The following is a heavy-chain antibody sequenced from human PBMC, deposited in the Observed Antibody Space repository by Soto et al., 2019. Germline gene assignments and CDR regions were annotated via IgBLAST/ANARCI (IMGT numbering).Heavy chain of an antibody. CDR3: ARDRATYYDFWSGYYTDYYYGMDV. V-gene: IGHV4-59*01. D-gene: IGHD3-3*01. J-gene: IGHJ6*02. Sequence: PSETLSLTCTVSGGSISSYYWSWIRQPPGKGLEWIGYIYYSGSTNYNPSLKSRVTISVDTSKNQFSLKLSSETAADTAVYYCARDRATYYDFWSGYYTDYYYGMDVWGQGTTVTVSS. CDR2: IYYSGST. CDR1: GGSISSYY.